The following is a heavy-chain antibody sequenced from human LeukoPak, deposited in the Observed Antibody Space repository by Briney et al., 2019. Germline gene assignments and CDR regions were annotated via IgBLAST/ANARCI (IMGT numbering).Heavy chain of an antibody. CDR2: ISRRRSTI. CDR3: ARAKRQALDL. CDR1: GFTFSDYS. J-gene: IGHJ3*01. Sequence: GGSLRLSCAASGFTFSDYSMNGVRQAPGKGLEGVSYISRRRSTIYYADSVKGRFTSSRDNAENSLYLQMNSLRAADTAVYYCARAKRQALDLRGQRTVATLSS. V-gene: IGHV3-48*01.